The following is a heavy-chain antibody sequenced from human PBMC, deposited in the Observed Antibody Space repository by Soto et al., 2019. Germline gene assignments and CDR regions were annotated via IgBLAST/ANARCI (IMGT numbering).Heavy chain of an antibody. V-gene: IGHV3-23*01. CDR2: INPSGGGT. D-gene: IGHD3-16*01. Sequence: EEQLLESGGGLLQPGGSLRLSCAVSGFTFSRYAMSWVRQAPGKGLEWVSAINPSGGGTYYADSVKGRFTISRDNSKNALFLQMNSLRAEVTAVYYCATPGGSADYWGQGTLVTVSS. CDR3: ATPGGSADY. J-gene: IGHJ4*02. CDR1: GFTFSRYA.